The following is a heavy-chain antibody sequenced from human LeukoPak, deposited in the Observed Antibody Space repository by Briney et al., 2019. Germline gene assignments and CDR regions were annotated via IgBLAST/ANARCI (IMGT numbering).Heavy chain of an antibody. V-gene: IGHV4-61*02. J-gene: IGHJ5*02. CDR2: IYTSGST. CDR3: ARLVGATLDWFDP. Sequence: SQTLSLTCTVSGGSISSGSYYWSWIRQPAGKGLEWIGRIYTSGSTNYNPSLKSRVTISVDTSKNQFSLKLSSVTAADTAVYYCARLVGATLDWFDPWGQGTLVTVSS. D-gene: IGHD1-26*01. CDR1: GGSISSGSYY.